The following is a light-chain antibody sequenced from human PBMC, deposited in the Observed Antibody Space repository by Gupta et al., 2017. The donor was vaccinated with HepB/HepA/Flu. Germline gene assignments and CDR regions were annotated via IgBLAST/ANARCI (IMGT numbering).Light chain of an antibody. V-gene: IGLV3-21*03. CDR1: TIGSKS. J-gene: IGLJ3*02. CDR2: DDN. CDR3: HVWDSSDGV. Sequence: SYVLTQPPSVSVAPGKTARIACGGNTIGSKSVHWYQQKSGQAPVLGVYDDNVRPSGIPERFSASNSGNTATLTISRVEAGDEAYYYCHVWDSSDGVFGGGTKLTGL.